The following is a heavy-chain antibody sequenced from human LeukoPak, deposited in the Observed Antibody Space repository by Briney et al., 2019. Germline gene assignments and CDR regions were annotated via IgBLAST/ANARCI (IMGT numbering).Heavy chain of an antibody. CDR3: VKGPYGSGSYYLFDY. V-gene: IGHV3-64D*06. J-gene: IGHJ4*02. Sequence: GGSLRLSCSASGFTFSNYAMHWVRQAPGKGLEYVSAISSNGGSTYYADSVKGRFTISRDNSKNTLYLQMSSLRAEDTAVYYCVKGPYGSGSYYLFDYWGQGTLVTVSS. CDR1: GFTFSNYA. CDR2: ISSNGGST. D-gene: IGHD3-10*01.